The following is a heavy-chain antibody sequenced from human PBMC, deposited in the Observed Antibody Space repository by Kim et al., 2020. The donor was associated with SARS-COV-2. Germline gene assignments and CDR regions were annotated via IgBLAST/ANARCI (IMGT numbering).Heavy chain of an antibody. J-gene: IGHJ3*01. CDR3: VVGVVTPVRGVDDAFNF. Sequence: SETLSLTCTVSGGSISGTDYYWGWVRQPPGKGLDWIGTFYYSGSTHYNPSLQSRVSLSADTSKNQFSLRLTSVTAADTAVYYCVVGVVTPVRGVDDAFNFWGQGTMVSVSS. V-gene: IGHV4-39*01. CDR2: FYYSGST. D-gene: IGHD3-10*01. CDR1: GGSISGTDYY.